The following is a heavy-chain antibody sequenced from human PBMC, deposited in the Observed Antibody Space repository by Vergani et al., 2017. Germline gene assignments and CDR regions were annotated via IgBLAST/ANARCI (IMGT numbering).Heavy chain of an antibody. D-gene: IGHD6-13*01. CDR3: ARDPDGLVLLEY. Sequence: QVQLVQSGAEVKKPGASVKVSCKASGYTFTSYGISWVRQAPGQGLEWMGWISTYNGNTNYAQNLKGRVTMTTDKSTSTAYMELSSLRSEDTAVYYCARDPDGLVLLEYWGQGTLVTVSS. CDR2: ISTYNGNT. V-gene: IGHV1-18*01. CDR1: GYTFTSYG. J-gene: IGHJ4*02.